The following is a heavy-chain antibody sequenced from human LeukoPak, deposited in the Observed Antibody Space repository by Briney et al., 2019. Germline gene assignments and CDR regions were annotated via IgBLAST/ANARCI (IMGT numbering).Heavy chain of an antibody. Sequence: GGSLRLSCAASGFTFSSYAMSWVRQAPGKGLEWVSAISGSGGSTYYADSVKGRFTISRDNSKNTLYLQMNSLRAEDTAVYYFATYYDFWSGFLSPFFAAPYTERTFDYWGQGTLVTVSS. J-gene: IGHJ4*02. CDR2: ISGSGGST. D-gene: IGHD3-3*01. CDR1: GFTFSSYA. CDR3: ATYYDFWSGFLSPFFAAPYTERTFDY. V-gene: IGHV3-23*01.